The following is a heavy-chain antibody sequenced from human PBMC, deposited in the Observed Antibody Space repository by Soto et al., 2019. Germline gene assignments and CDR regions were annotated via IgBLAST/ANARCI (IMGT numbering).Heavy chain of an antibody. CDR3: ARGTTSNLIVRSSRGPWFDP. J-gene: IGHJ5*02. CDR1: GGSISSYY. Sequence: SETLSLTCTVSGGSISSYYWSWIRQPPGKGLEWIGYMYYGGRTNYNPSLKSRVTISVDTSKMQVSLKLSSVTAADTAVYFCARGTTSNLIVRSSRGPWFDPWGQGTLVTVSA. CDR2: MYYGGRT. V-gene: IGHV4-59*08. D-gene: IGHD2-15*01.